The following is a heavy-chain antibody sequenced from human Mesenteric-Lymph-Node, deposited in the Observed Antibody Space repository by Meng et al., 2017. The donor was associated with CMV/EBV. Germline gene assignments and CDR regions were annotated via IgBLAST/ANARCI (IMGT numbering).Heavy chain of an antibody. CDR3: ATSCDGDSYRSGGEV. CDR2: ISNSGISI. D-gene: IGHD2-21*01. V-gene: IGHV3-11*04. Sequence: GESLKISCAASGFSFSDSYMCWIRQAPGKGLEWVSYISNSGISIYYADSVKGRVTITRDNDKKALYLQMNSLRAEDTDVYYCATSCDGDSYRSGGEVRGQGTPVTVSS. J-gene: IGHJ4*02. CDR1: GFSFSDSY.